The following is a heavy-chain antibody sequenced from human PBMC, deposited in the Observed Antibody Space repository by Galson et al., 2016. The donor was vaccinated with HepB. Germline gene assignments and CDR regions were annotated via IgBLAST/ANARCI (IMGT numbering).Heavy chain of an antibody. V-gene: IGHV3-23*01. CDR3: AKQHTTAWYSSLTS. D-gene: IGHD2-15*01. CDR1: GFTFNSNA. CDR2: ISDSDNSV. J-gene: IGHJ5*02. Sequence: SLRLSCAASGFTFNSNAMNWVRQAPGKGLEWVSGISDSDNSVSYADSVKGRFTISRDNSKNTLYLQMNSLRAEDTAMYYCAKQHTTAWYSSLTSWGQGTLVTVSS.